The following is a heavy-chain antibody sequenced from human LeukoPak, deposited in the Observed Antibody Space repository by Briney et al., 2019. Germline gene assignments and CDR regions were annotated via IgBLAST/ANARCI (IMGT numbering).Heavy chain of an antibody. J-gene: IGHJ4*02. D-gene: IGHD5-18*01. CDR2: ISYDGSNK. CDR1: GFSFSSYG. CDR3: ARTNTAMADLLSY. Sequence: GRSLRLSCAASGFSFSSYGMHWVRQGPGKGLEWVAVISYDGSNKYYAHSVKGRSTISRDKSKNTLYLQMNSLRAEDTAVYYCARTNTAMADLLSYWGQGTLVTVSS. V-gene: IGHV3-30*03.